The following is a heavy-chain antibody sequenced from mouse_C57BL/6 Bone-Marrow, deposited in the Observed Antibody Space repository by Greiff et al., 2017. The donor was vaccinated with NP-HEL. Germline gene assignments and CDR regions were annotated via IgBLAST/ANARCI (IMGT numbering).Heavy chain of an antibody. J-gene: IGHJ4*01. CDR2: IDPSDSYT. CDR3: ARGYRNYFYYAMDY. CDR1: GYTFTSYW. Sequence: QVQLQQPGAELVMPGASVKLSCKASGYTFTSYWMHWVKQRPGQGLEWIGEIDPSDSYTNYNQKFKGKSTLTVDKSSSTAYMQLSSLTSEDSAVYYCARGYRNYFYYAMDYWGQGTSVTVSS. D-gene: IGHD2-5*01. V-gene: IGHV1-69*01.